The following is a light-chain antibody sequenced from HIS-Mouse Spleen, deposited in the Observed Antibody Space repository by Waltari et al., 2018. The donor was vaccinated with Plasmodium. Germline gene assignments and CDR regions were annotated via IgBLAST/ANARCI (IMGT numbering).Light chain of an antibody. Sequence: EIVLTQSPATLSLSPGERATLSCRSSQSVSSYLAWYQQKPGQAPRLLIYDASNRATGIPARCSGSGSGTDFTLTISSLEPEDFAVYYCQQYDNLPPLFTFGPGTKVDIK. CDR1: QSVSSY. CDR2: DAS. CDR3: QQYDNLPPLFT. V-gene: IGKV3-11*01. J-gene: IGKJ3*01.